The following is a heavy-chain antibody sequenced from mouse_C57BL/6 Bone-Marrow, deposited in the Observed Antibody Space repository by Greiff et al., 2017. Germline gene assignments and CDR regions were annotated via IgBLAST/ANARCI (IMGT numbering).Heavy chain of an antibody. CDR2: ISSGRSTI. CDR3: ARRDYPFFDY. Sequence: EVHLVESGGGLVKPGGSLKLSCAASGFTFSDYGMHWVRQAPEKGLEWVAYISSGRSTIYYADTVKGRFTISRDNAKNTLFLQMTSLRSEDTAMYYCARRDYPFFDYWGQGTTLTVSS. CDR1: GFTFSDYG. D-gene: IGHD2-4*01. J-gene: IGHJ2*01. V-gene: IGHV5-17*01.